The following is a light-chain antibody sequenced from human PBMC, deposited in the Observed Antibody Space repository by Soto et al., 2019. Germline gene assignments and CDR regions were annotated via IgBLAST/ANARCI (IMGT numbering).Light chain of an antibody. Sequence: QSALTQPASVSGSPGQSITISCTGSSSDVGGYNYVSWFQQHPGKAPKLKIYEVSNRPSGVSNRFSGSKSGYTASLTISELPAEEADDYYCTYVGSSSSWVFGGGTKLTVL. CDR2: EVS. CDR1: SSDVGGYNY. V-gene: IGLV2-14*03. J-gene: IGLJ3*02. CDR3: CTYVGSSSSWV.